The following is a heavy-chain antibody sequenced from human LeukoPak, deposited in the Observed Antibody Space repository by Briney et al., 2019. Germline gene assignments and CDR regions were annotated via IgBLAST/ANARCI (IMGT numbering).Heavy chain of an antibody. CDR1: GGSFSGYY. CDR2: INHSGST. D-gene: IGHD2-2*01. Sequence: SETLSLTCAVYGGSFSGYYWSWIRQPPGKGLEWIGEINHSGSTNYNPSLKSRVTISVDTSKNQFSLKLSSVTAADTAVYYCARDIIVGYCSSTSCYAQDYWGQGTLVTVSS. J-gene: IGHJ4*02. V-gene: IGHV4-34*01. CDR3: ARDIIVGYCSSTSCYAQDY.